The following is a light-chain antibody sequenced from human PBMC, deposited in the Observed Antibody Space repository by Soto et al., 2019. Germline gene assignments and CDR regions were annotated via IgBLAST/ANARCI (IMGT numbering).Light chain of an antibody. V-gene: IGKV3-20*01. J-gene: IGKJ1*01. CDR1: QSVSSNY. Sequence: EIVLTQSPGTLSLYTGERATLSCRASQSVSSNYLAWYQQKPGQAPRLLIYGASSRAIGIPDRFSGSGSGTDFTLTISRLEPEDFAVYYCQQYGNSPQTFGQGTIVDI. CDR3: QQYGNSPQT. CDR2: GAS.